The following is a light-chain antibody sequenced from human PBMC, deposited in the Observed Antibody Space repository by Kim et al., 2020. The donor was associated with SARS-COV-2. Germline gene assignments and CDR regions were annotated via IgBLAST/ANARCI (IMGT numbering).Light chain of an antibody. CDR3: QKYNSAPWT. J-gene: IGKJ1*01. Sequence: DIQMTQSPSSLSASVGDRVTITCRASQGINNYLAWYQQRPGKVPKLLIYAASTLQSGVLSRFSGSGFGTDFTLTISSLQPEDGATYYCQKYNSAPWTFGRGTKVDIK. V-gene: IGKV1-27*01. CDR1: QGINNY. CDR2: AAS.